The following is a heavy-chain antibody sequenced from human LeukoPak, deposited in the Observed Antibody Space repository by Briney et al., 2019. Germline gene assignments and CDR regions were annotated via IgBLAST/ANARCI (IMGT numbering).Heavy chain of an antibody. CDR2: ISGDGGST. J-gene: IGHJ4*02. D-gene: IGHD2-8*01. CDR1: GFTFSTHE. Sequence: QPGGSLRLSCAASGFTFSTHEMNWVRQSPGKGLEWVSLISGDGGSTYYADSVKGRFTISRDNSKNSLYLQMNSLRTEDTALYYCAKDIGEEMVYDHWGQGTLVTVSS. V-gene: IGHV3-43*02. CDR3: AKDIGEEMVYDH.